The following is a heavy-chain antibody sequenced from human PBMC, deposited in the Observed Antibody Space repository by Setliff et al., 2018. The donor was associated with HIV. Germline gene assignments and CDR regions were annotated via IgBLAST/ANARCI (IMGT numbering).Heavy chain of an antibody. V-gene: IGHV1-3*01. CDR2: INPGNGDR. Sequence: ASVKVSCKASGYTLTSYGIHWVRQAPGRRLEWMAWINPGNGDRKYSQKLQGRVAITGDTSASTVFMELSRLRSEDTGVYYCAREYSGTSYGDIDFWGEGTVVTVS. J-gene: IGHJ4*02. CDR3: AREYSGTSYGDIDF. CDR1: GYTLTSYG. D-gene: IGHD1-26*01.